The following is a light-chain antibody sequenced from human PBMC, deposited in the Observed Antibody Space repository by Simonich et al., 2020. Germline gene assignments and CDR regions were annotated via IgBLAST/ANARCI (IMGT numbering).Light chain of an antibody. J-gene: IGKJ4*01. CDR1: QSISSW. V-gene: IGKV1-5*03. CDR3: QQYNSYSLT. CDR2: KAS. Sequence: DIQMTQSPSTLSASVGDRVTITCRASQSISSWLAWYQQKPGKSPKLLIYKASSLESGVPSRFSGSGSGTEFTLTISSLQPDDFATYYCQQYNSYSLTFGGGTKVEIK.